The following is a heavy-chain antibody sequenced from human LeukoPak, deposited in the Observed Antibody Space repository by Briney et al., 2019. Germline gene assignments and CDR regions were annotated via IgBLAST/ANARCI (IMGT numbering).Heavy chain of an antibody. D-gene: IGHD1-1*01. CDR3: AKGLNWNDDEDAFDI. Sequence: GGSLRLSCAASGFTFDDYTMHWVRQAPGKGLEWVSLISWDGGSTYYADSVKGRFTISRDNSKSSLYLQMNSLRTEDTALYYCAKGLNWNDDEDAFDIRGQGTMVTVSS. CDR1: GFTFDDYT. CDR2: ISWDGGST. V-gene: IGHV3-43*01. J-gene: IGHJ3*02.